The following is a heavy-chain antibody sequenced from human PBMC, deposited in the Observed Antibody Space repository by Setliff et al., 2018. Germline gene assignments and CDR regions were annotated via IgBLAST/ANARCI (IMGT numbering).Heavy chain of an antibody. V-gene: IGHV4-39*01. CDR1: GGSLSGSLRGYAVF. CDR3: ARHVGTRSRGYNYYYYFMDV. CDR2: AYYNGDS. J-gene: IGHJ6*03. Sequence: AETLSLTCTVSGGSLSGSLRGYAVFWGWIRQSPGKELEWIGSAYYNGDSYYNPSLKSRVTMSVDTSRNQFSLHLISVTAADTAVYYCARHVGTRSRGYNYYYYFMDVWGKGTTVTVSS. D-gene: IGHD3-10*01.